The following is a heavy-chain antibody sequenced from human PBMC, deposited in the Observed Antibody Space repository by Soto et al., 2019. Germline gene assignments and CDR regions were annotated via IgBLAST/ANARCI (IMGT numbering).Heavy chain of an antibody. Sequence: EVQLVESGGGLVKPGGSLRLSCAASGFTFSSYSMNWVRQAPGKGLEWVSSISSSSSYIYYADSVKGRFTISRDNAKNSLYLQMNSLRAEDTAVYYCAREGGYCGSTSCYNSYGMDVWGQGTTVTVSS. V-gene: IGHV3-21*01. CDR3: AREGGYCGSTSCYNSYGMDV. J-gene: IGHJ6*02. CDR1: GFTFSSYS. CDR2: ISSSSSYI. D-gene: IGHD2-2*02.